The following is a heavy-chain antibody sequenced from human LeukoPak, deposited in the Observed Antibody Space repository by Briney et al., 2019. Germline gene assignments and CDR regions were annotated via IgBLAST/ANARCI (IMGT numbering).Heavy chain of an antibody. D-gene: IGHD5-12*01. Sequence: GASVKVSCKTSGYTLIGSYMHWVRQAPGQGLEWMGWINPHTGGTNYAQKFLGRVTMTRDTSISTVYMELNSLRSDDTAVYYCARAHIRGHRGYDLVGSWGQGSLVTVSS. V-gene: IGHV1-2*02. CDR1: GYTLIGSY. J-gene: IGHJ5*02. CDR2: INPHTGGT. CDR3: ARAHIRGHRGYDLVGS.